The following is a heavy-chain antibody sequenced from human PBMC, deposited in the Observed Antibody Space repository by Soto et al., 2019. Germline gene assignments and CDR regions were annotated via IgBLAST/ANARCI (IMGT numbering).Heavy chain of an antibody. V-gene: IGHV1-69*01. J-gene: IGHJ5*02. Sequence: QVQLVQSGAEVKKPGSSVKVSCKASGGTFSSYAISWVRQAPGQGLEWMGGIIPIFGTANYAQKFQGRVTITADESTSTAYMELSSLRSEDTAVYYCARFPSSGFWSGPKQMGWFDPWGQGTLVTVSS. CDR2: IIPIFGTA. D-gene: IGHD3-3*01. CDR3: ARFPSSGFWSGPKQMGWFDP. CDR1: GGTFSSYA.